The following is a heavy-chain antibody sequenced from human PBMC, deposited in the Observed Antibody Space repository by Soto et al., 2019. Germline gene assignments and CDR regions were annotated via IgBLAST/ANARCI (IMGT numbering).Heavy chain of an antibody. J-gene: IGHJ6*02. D-gene: IGHD4-4*01. CDR1: GYTFTGYY. Sequence: ASVKVSCKASGYTFTGYYMHWVRQAPGQGLEWMGWINPNSGGTNYAQKFQGRVTMTRDTSISTAYMELSRLRSDDTAVYYCARVEPTVTTVRYYYYGMDAWGQGTTVTVSS. CDR3: ARVEPTVTTVRYYYYGMDA. V-gene: IGHV1-2*02. CDR2: INPNSGGT.